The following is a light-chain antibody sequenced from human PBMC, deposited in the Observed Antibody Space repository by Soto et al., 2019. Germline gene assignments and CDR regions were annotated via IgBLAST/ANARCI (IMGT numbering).Light chain of an antibody. CDR2: ATS. CDR3: QQRYSNPRT. CDR1: QSISSF. J-gene: IGKJ3*01. Sequence: DIQMTQSPSSLSASVGDRVTLSCRATQSISSFLNWYQQKPGKAPKLLIYATSNVQSGVPSTFSGSGSGTDFTLTISSLPPEDFATYYCQQRYSNPRTFGPGTKVDFK. V-gene: IGKV1-39*01.